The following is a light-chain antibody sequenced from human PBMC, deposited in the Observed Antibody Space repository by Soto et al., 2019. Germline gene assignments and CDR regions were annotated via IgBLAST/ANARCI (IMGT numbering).Light chain of an antibody. J-gene: IGKJ1*01. V-gene: IGKV3-15*01. CDR3: QQYKNWPLWT. CDR2: GAS. CDR1: QSVSRN. Sequence: EIVMTQSPATLSVSPGERATLSCRASQSVSRNLACYQQNPGQAPRLLIYGASTRATAIPARFSGSESGTEFTLTISSLQSEDFAFYYCQQYKNWPLWTFGQRTQGEIK.